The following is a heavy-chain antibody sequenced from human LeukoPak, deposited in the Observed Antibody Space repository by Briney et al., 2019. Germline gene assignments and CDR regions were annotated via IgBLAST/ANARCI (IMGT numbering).Heavy chain of an antibody. V-gene: IGHV3-21*01. D-gene: IGHD6-19*01. J-gene: IGHJ4*02. Sequence: GGSLRLSCAASGFTFNTYSMNWVRQAPGKGLEWVSSISSSSNYIYYADSVKGRFTISRDNAKNTLYLQMNSLRAEDTAVYYCASSAGALIDCWGQGTLVIVSS. CDR1: GFTFNTYS. CDR3: ASSAGALIDC. CDR2: ISSSSNYI.